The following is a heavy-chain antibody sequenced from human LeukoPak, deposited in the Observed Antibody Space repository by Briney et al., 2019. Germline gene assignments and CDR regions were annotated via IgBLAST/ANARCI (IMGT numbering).Heavy chain of an antibody. CDR3: ARADYDILTGYYMNY. CDR2: IYYSGST. J-gene: IGHJ4*02. D-gene: IGHD3-9*01. Sequence: KSSETLSLTCTVSGGSISSYYWSWIRQPPGKGLEWIGYIYYSGSTNYNPSLKSRVTISVDTSKNQFSLKLSSVTAADTAVYYCARADYDILTGYYMNYWGQGTLATVSS. V-gene: IGHV4-59*01. CDR1: GGSISSYY.